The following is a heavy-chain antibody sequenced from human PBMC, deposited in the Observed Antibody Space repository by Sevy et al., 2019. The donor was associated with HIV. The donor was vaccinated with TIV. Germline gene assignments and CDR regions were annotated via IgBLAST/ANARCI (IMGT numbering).Heavy chain of an antibody. V-gene: IGHV4-4*02. J-gene: IGHJ6*02. D-gene: IGHD3-10*01. CDR2: IYHNGST. CDR3: ARDLRYGSGSFGMDV. Sequence: SETLSLTCAVSGGSISDINWWSWVRQAPGKGLEWIGEIYHNGSTNYNPSLKTRVTISVDKSNSPYSLKLTSVTAADTAVYYCARDLRYGSGSFGMDVWGQGTTVTVSS. CDR1: GGSISDINW.